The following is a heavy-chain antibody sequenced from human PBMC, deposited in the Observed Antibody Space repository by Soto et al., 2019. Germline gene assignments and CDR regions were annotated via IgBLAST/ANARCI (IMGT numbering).Heavy chain of an antibody. CDR3: ARDLVVVAATGAFDI. CDR1: GFTFSSYS. V-gene: IGHV3-48*01. CDR2: ISSSSSTI. J-gene: IGHJ3*02. D-gene: IGHD2-15*01. Sequence: GGSLRLSCAASGFTFSSYSMNWVRQAPGKGLEWVSYISSSSSTIYYADSVKGRFTISRDNAKNSLYLQMNSLRAEDTAVYYCARDLVVVAATGAFDIWGQGTMVTVSS.